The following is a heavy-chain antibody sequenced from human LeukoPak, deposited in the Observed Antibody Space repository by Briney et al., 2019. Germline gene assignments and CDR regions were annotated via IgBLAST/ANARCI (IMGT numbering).Heavy chain of an antibody. CDR2: KWDDGTRN. CDR1: GFPFNQHG. Sequence: PGGSLRLSCATSGFPFNQHGYLWVRQAPGKGLEWTAGKWDDGTRNYYADSVEGRFTISRDNSKSTLYLQIDSLRPEDAAVYYCVAVLVPAAFWHFDVWGRGTQVTVSS. CDR3: VAVLVPAAFWHFDV. D-gene: IGHD2-2*01. J-gene: IGHJ2*01. V-gene: IGHV3-33*01.